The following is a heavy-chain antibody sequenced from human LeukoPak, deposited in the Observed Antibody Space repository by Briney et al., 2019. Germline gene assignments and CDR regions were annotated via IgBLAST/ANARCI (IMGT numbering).Heavy chain of an antibody. CDR3: ARYCSSTSCSAHYYYGMDV. V-gene: IGHV4-34*01. CDR2: INHSGST. Sequence: KPSETLSLTCAVYGGSFSGYYWSWIRQPPGKGLEWIGEINHSGSTNYNPSLKSRVTISVDTSKNQFSLKLSSVTAADTAVYYCARYCSSTSCSAHYYYGMDVWGQGTTVTVSS. J-gene: IGHJ6*02. D-gene: IGHD2-2*01. CDR1: GGSFSGYY.